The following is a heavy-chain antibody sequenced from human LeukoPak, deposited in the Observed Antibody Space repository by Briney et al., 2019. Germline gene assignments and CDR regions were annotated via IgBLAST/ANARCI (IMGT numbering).Heavy chain of an antibody. J-gene: IGHJ5*02. CDR3: ARDAVVAATKYNWFDP. Sequence: ASVKVSCKASGNTFTGYYMHWVRQAPGQGLEWMGWINPNSGGTNYAQKFQGWVTMTRDTSISTAYMELSRLRSDDTAVYYCARDAVVAATKYNWFDPWGQGTLVTVSS. CDR1: GNTFTGYY. CDR2: INPNSGGT. V-gene: IGHV1-2*04. D-gene: IGHD2-15*01.